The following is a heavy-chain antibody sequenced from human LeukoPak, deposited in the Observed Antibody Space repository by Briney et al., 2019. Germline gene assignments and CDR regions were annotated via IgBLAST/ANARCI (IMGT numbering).Heavy chain of an antibody. V-gene: IGHV1-69*05. CDR3: ARDRRIAAAGEFDY. J-gene: IGHJ4*02. CDR1: GGTFSSYA. D-gene: IGHD6-13*01. CDR2: IIPIFGTA. Sequence: SVKVSCKASGGTFSSYAISWVRQAPGQGLEWMGGIIPIFGTANYAQKFQGRVTITTDESTSTAYMELSSLRSEDTAVYYCARDRRIAAAGEFDYWGQGALVTVSS.